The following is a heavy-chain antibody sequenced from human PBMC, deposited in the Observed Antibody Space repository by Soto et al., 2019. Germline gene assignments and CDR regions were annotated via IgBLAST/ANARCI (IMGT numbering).Heavy chain of an antibody. J-gene: IGHJ1*01. CDR1: GYTFTSYG. Sequence: ASVKVSCKASGYTFTSYGISWVRQAPGQGLEWMGWISAYNGNTNYAQKLQGRVTMTTDTSTSTAYMELRSLRSDDTAVYYCARENGDYVAEYFQHWGQGTLVTVSS. V-gene: IGHV1-18*01. D-gene: IGHD4-17*01. CDR2: ISAYNGNT. CDR3: ARENGDYVAEYFQH.